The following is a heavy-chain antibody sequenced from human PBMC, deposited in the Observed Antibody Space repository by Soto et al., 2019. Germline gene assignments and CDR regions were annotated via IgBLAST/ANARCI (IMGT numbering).Heavy chain of an antibody. J-gene: IGHJ3*01. Sequence: PSETLSLTCTVSGGSISSYYWSWIRQPPGKGLEWIGYIYYSGSTYYNPSLKSRVTISVDTSKNQFSLKLSSVTAADTAVYYCARSRARDAFDVWGQGTMVTVSS. V-gene: IGHV4-59*12. CDR2: IYYSGST. CDR3: ARSRARDAFDV. CDR1: GGSISSYY.